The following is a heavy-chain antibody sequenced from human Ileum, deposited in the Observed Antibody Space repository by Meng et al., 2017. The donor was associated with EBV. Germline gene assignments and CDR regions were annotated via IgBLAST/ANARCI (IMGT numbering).Heavy chain of an antibody. CDR1: GDSISSDIW. Sequence: QVQLQESGPGPVKPSGALPLTCTVFGDSISSDIWWSWVRQPPGKGLEWIGEVYHRGDTNYNPSLKSRVDISVDKSKNQFYLSLFSVTAADTAVYYCGRDQGRELINHWGQGTLVTVSS. J-gene: IGHJ4*02. D-gene: IGHD1-7*01. CDR3: GRDQGRELINH. CDR2: VYHRGDT. V-gene: IGHV4-4*02.